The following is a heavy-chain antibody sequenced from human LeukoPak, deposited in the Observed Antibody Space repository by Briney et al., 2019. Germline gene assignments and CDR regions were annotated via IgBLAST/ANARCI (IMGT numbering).Heavy chain of an antibody. D-gene: IGHD1-26*01. Sequence: GGSLRLSCAASGFTFSSYGMSWVRQAPGKGLEWVSTISGSGGSTYYADSVKSRFTISRDNSKNTLYLQMNSLRAEDTAVYYCAKLREWELPDLFDYWGQGTLVTVSS. CDR3: AKLREWELPDLFDY. J-gene: IGHJ4*02. CDR2: ISGSGGST. V-gene: IGHV3-23*01. CDR1: GFTFSSYG.